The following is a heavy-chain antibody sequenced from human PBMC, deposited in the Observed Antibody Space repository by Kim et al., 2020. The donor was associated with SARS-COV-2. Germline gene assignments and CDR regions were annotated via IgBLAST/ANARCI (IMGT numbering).Heavy chain of an antibody. V-gene: IGHV3-30-3*01. D-gene: IGHD3-3*01. CDR1: GFTFSSYA. CDR2: ISYDGSNK. J-gene: IGHJ4*02. CDR3: ARDRGVANSKGFDY. Sequence: GGSLRLSCAASGFTFSSYAMHWVRQAPGKGLEWVAVISYDGSNKYYADSVKGRFTISRDNSKNTLYLQMNSLRAEDTAVYYCARDRGVANSKGFDYWGQGTLVTVSS.